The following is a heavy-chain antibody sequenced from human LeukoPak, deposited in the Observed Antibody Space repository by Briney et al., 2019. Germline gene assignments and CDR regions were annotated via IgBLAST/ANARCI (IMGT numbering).Heavy chain of an antibody. CDR2: IIPIFGTA. J-gene: IGHJ3*02. CDR1: GYTFTSYG. Sequence: ASVKVTCKASGYTFTSYGISWVRQAPGQGLEWMGGIIPIFGTANYAQRFQGRVTITTDESTSTAYLELSSLRSEDTAVYYCARGGGSSRPGAFDIWGQGTMVTVSS. V-gene: IGHV1-69*05. CDR3: ARGGGSSRPGAFDI. D-gene: IGHD1-26*01.